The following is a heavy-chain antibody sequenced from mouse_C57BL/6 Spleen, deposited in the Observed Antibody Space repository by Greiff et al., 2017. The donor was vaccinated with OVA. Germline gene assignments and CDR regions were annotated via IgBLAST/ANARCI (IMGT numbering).Heavy chain of an antibody. CDR3: AIDSSGDWYFDV. D-gene: IGHD3-2*02. V-gene: IGHV1-64*01. CDR1: GYTFTSYW. CDR2: IHPNSGST. J-gene: IGHJ1*03. Sequence: QVQLKQPGAELVKPGASVKLSCKASGYTFTSYWMHWVKQRPGQGLEWIGMIHPNSGSTNYNEKFKSKATLTVDKSSSTAYMQLSSLTSEDSAVYYCAIDSSGDWYFDVWGTGTTVTVAS.